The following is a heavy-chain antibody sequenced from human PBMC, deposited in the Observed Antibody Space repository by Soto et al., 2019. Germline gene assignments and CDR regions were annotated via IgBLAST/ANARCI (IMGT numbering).Heavy chain of an antibody. Sequence: SETLSLTCTVSGGSISSGGYYWSWIRQHPGKGLEWIGYIYYSGSTYYNPSLKSRVTISVDTSKNQFSLKLSSVTAADTAVYYCARRPAAMNDYFDYWGQGTLVTVSS. CDR1: GGSISSGGYY. J-gene: IGHJ4*02. V-gene: IGHV4-31*03. CDR3: ARRPAAMNDYFDY. CDR2: IYYSGST. D-gene: IGHD2-2*01.